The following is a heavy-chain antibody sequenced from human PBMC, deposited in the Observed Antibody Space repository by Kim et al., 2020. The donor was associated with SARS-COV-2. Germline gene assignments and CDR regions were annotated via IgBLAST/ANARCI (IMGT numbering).Heavy chain of an antibody. V-gene: IGHV5-10-1*01. CDR3: ARHEKCSGDDCYSFSLDMDV. CDR1: GYSFTNYW. CDR2: IDPSDSYI. Sequence: GESLKISCKASGYSFTNYWISWVRQMPGKGLEWMGRIDPSDSYITNSPSFQGHVTISADKSISTAYVQWTSLKVSDTAMYYCARHEKCSGDDCYSFSLDMDVWGQGTTVTVSS. D-gene: IGHD2-21*02. J-gene: IGHJ6*02.